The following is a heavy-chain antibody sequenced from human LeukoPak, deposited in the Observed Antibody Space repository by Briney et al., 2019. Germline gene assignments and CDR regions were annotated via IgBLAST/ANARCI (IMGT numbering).Heavy chain of an antibody. CDR1: GGSLSGYY. V-gene: IGHV4-34*01. Sequence: PSETLSLTCAVYGGSLSGYYWRGIPQPRAKGLEWIGEISHSGSTNYNPSLKSRVSISVGTSKNQFSMKLSSVTAADTAVYYCARGVYDYVWGSYREPHFDYWGQGTLVTVSS. CDR3: ARGVYDYVWGSYREPHFDY. D-gene: IGHD3-16*02. J-gene: IGHJ4*02. CDR2: ISHSGST.